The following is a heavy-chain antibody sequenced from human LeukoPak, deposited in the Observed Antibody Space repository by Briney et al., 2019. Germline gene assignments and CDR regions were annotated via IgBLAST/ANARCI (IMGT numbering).Heavy chain of an antibody. V-gene: IGHV4-39*07. J-gene: IGHJ4*02. Sequence: SETLSLTCTVSGGSISSSSYYWGWIRQPPGKGLEWIGSIYYSGSTYYNPSLKSRVTISVDASKNQFSLKLSPVTAADTAVYYCARRREGRIVDYWGQGTLVTVSS. CDR1: GGSISSSSYY. CDR2: IYYSGST. D-gene: IGHD1-26*01. CDR3: ARRREGRIVDY.